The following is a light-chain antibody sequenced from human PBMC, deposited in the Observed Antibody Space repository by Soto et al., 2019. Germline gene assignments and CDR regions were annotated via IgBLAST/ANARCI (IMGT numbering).Light chain of an antibody. V-gene: IGLV2-14*01. CDR2: EVS. J-gene: IGLJ2*01. Sequence: QSALTQPASVSGSPEQSITISCTGTSSDVGGYNYVSWYQQHPGKAPKLMIYEVSYRPSGISNRFSGSKSGNTASLTISGLQAEDEADYYCTSYTSTSTLGLFGGGTKLTVL. CDR3: TSYTSTSTLGL. CDR1: SSDVGGYNY.